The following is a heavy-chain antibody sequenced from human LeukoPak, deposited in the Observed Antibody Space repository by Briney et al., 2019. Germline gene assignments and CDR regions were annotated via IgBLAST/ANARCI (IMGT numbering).Heavy chain of an antibody. CDR2: IYYSGST. Sequence: DPSQTLSLTCTVSGGSISSGGYSWSWIRQHPGKGLEWIGYIYYSGSTYYNPSLKSRVTISVDTSKNQFSLKLSSVTAADTAVYYRARWVGAGGPLSHAFDIWGQGTMVTVSS. D-gene: IGHD3-10*01. J-gene: IGHJ3*02. CDR3: ARWVGAGGPLSHAFDI. V-gene: IGHV4-31*03. CDR1: GGSISSGGYS.